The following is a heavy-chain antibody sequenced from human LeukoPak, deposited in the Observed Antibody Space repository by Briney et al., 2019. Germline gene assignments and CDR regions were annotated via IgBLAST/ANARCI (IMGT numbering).Heavy chain of an antibody. CDR2: IWYDGSNK. CDR1: GFTFSSYG. J-gene: IGHJ4*02. CDR3: ARDRSYDFWSGYSTPDY. Sequence: GGSLRLSCTASGFTFSSYGMHWVRQAPGKGLEWVAVIWYDGSNKYYADSVKGRFTISRDNSKNTLDLQMNSLRAEDTAVYYCARDRSYDFWSGYSTPDYWGQGTLVTVSS. D-gene: IGHD3-3*01. V-gene: IGHV3-33*01.